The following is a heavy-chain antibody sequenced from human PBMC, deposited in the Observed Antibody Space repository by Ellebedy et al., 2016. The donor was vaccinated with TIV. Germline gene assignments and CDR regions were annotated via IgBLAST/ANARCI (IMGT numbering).Heavy chain of an antibody. CDR2: IGGGGDIT. Sequence: GESLKISCAASGFTFSSFAMHWVRQAPGKGLEWLSVIGGGGDITYHADSVKGRFTITSDNSKNTLYLQMDRVIAEDTAVYYCAKGTSSGFNYDRVGCEYWGQGTLVTVSS. D-gene: IGHD3-22*01. CDR1: GFTFSSFA. J-gene: IGHJ4*02. CDR3: AKGTSSGFNYDRVGCEY. V-gene: IGHV3-23*01.